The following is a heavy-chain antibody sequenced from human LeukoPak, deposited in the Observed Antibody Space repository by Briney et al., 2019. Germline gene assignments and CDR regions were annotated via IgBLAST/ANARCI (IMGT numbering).Heavy chain of an antibody. Sequence: QPGGSLRLSCAASGVTFSSYSMNWVRQAPGKGLEWVSYISSSSSTIYYADSVKGRFTISRDNAKNSLYLQMNSLRAEDTAVYYCARNPSYGIAAAGRNWFDPWGQGTLVTVSS. V-gene: IGHV3-48*04. CDR1: GVTFSSYS. CDR2: ISSSSSTI. CDR3: ARNPSYGIAAAGRNWFDP. J-gene: IGHJ5*02. D-gene: IGHD6-13*01.